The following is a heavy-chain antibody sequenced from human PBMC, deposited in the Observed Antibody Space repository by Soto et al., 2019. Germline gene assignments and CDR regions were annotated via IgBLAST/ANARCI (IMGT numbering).Heavy chain of an antibody. CDR2: IYYSGST. J-gene: IGHJ5*02. CDR1: GGSISSYY. V-gene: IGHV4-59*01. Sequence: QVQLQESGPGLVKPSETLSLTCTVSGGSISSYYWSWIRQPPGKGLEWIGYIYYSGSTNYNPSLKSRVTISVDTSKNQFSLKLSSVTAADTAVYYCARGITMVRGAVNWFDPWGQGTLATVSS. D-gene: IGHD3-10*01. CDR3: ARGITMVRGAVNWFDP.